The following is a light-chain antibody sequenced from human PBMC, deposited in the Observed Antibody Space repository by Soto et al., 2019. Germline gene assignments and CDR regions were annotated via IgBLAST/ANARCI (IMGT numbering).Light chain of an antibody. Sequence: DIQMTQSPATLSASVGDRVTITFLASQSVRSWLAWYQQKPGTAPKLLIFDASRLESGVPSRFSGSASGTEFTLTISSLQPDDFATYYCQQYDNYPLTCGGGTKGDIK. V-gene: IGKV1-5*01. CDR2: DAS. CDR3: QQYDNYPLT. CDR1: QSVRSW. J-gene: IGKJ4*01.